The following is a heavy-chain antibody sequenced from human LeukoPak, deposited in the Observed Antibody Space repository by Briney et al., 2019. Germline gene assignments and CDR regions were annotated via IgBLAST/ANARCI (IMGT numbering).Heavy chain of an antibody. D-gene: IGHD3-3*01. V-gene: IGHV3-23*01. Sequence: PGGSLRLSCAASGFTFSSHGMSWVRQAPGKGLEWVSAISGSGGSTYYADSVKGRFTISRDNSKNTLYLQMNSLRAEDTAVYYCAKDTLTLITIFGVVTPFDYWGQGTLVAVSS. CDR2: ISGSGGST. J-gene: IGHJ4*02. CDR1: GFTFSSHG. CDR3: AKDTLTLITIFGVVTPFDY.